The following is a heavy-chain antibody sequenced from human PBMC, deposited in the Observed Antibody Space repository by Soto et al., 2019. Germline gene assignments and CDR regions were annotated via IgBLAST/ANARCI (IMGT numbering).Heavy chain of an antibody. CDR3: AREGSGYNF. J-gene: IGHJ4*02. CDR1: GGSFSNFG. CDR2: IVPVFGRP. D-gene: IGHD5-18*01. V-gene: IGHV1-69*13. Sequence: SVKVSCKASGGSFSNFGISWVRQAPGQGLEWMGGIVPVFGRPNYAQRFRGRLTITADESTSTGYMELISLRSDDTDVYYCAREGSGYNFWGQGTQVTVSS.